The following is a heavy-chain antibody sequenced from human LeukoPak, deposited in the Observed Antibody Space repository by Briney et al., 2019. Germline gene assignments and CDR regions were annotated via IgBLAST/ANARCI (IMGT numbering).Heavy chain of an antibody. CDR3: ARDVGATYMDV. D-gene: IGHD1-26*01. J-gene: IGHJ6*03. CDR1: GYTFTSYG. V-gene: IGHV1-18*01. CDR2: ISAYNGNT. Sequence: GASVKVSCKASGYTFTSYGISWVRQAPGQGIEWMGWISAYNGNTNYAQQLQGRVTMTTETSTSTAYRELRSLVSDDTAVYYCARDVGATYMDVWGKGNTVTVSS.